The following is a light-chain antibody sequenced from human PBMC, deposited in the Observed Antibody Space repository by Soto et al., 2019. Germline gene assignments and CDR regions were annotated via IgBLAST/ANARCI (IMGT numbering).Light chain of an antibody. Sequence: EIVLTQSPATLSSLPGGRFPLSCRARQYMNTRLAWYQHRPGQSPRLLIYHASLRAAGIPARFSASGSGTDFTLTISDVQPEDFALYYCHQRQSWPRTFGQGTKVDIK. CDR1: QYMNTR. V-gene: IGKV3-11*01. CDR3: HQRQSWPRT. CDR2: HAS. J-gene: IGKJ1*01.